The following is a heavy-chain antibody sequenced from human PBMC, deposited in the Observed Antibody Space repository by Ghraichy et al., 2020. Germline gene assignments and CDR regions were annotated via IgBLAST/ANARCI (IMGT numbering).Heavy chain of an antibody. CDR1: GGSFSGYY. D-gene: IGHD3-3*01. J-gene: IGHJ5*02. CDR3: ARGRPYYDFWSGYTYWFDP. Sequence: SQTLSLTCAVYGGSFSGYYWSWIRQPPGKGLEWIGEINHSGSTNYNPSLKSRVTISVDTSKNQFSLKLSSVTAADTAVYYCARGRPYYDFWSGYTYWFDPWGQGTLVTVSS. V-gene: IGHV4-34*01. CDR2: INHSGST.